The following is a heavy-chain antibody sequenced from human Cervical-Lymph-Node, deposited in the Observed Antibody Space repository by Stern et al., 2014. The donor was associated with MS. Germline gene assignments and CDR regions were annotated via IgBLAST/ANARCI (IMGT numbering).Heavy chain of an antibody. CDR2: IWYDGSNT. Sequence: MQLVESGGGVVQPGRSLRLSCAASGFTFSSSGMHWVRQAPGKGLEWLAIIWYDGSNTYYADSVKGRFTISRDNSKNTLYLQMNSLRAEDTAVYYCAREGGNTAEYFQHWGQGTLVTFSS. V-gene: IGHV3-33*01. CDR1: GFTFSSSG. D-gene: IGHD4-23*01. CDR3: AREGGNTAEYFQH. J-gene: IGHJ1*01.